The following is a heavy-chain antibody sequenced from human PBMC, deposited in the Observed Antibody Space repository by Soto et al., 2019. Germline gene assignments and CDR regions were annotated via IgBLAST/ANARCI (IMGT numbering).Heavy chain of an antibody. CDR1: GFNFSSYA. CDR2: ISGSGDST. J-gene: IGHJ6*02. V-gene: IGHV3-23*01. Sequence: GGSLRLSCAASGFNFSSYAVTRVRQAPGKGLEWVSAISGSGDSTYYADSVKGRFTISRDNSQNTLYLQMNSLRAEDTAVYYCAKWHNWNSYYYYHGVDVWGQGTTVNVSS. CDR3: AKWHNWNSYYYYHGVDV. D-gene: IGHD1-7*01.